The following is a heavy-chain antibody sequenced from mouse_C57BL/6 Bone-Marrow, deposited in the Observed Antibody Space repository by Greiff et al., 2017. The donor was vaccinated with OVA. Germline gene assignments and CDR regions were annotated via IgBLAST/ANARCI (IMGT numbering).Heavy chain of an antibody. CDR2: INPSSGDT. Sequence: QVQLQQSGAELVRPGASVKLSCKASGYTFTSYTMHWVKQRPGQGLEWIGYINPSSGDTKYNQKFKDKATLTADKSSSTAYMQLISLTSKDSAVYYCARSYYCNSFDYWGKGTTLTVSS. CDR3: ARSYYCNSFDY. J-gene: IGHJ2*01. V-gene: IGHV1-4*01. CDR1: GYTFTSYT. D-gene: IGHD2-10*01.